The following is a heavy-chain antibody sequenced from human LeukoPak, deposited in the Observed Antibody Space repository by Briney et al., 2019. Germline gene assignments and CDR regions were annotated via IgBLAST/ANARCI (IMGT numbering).Heavy chain of an antibody. Sequence: GSLRLSCAASGFIFSTYAMTWVRQPPGKGLEWIGEINHSGSTNYNPSLKSRVTISVDTSKHQFSLKLSSVTAADTAVYYCARSYAVITDPFDYWGQGTLITVSS. D-gene: IGHD3-22*01. CDR2: INHSGST. CDR3: ARSYAVITDPFDY. CDR1: GFIFSTYA. V-gene: IGHV4-34*01. J-gene: IGHJ4*02.